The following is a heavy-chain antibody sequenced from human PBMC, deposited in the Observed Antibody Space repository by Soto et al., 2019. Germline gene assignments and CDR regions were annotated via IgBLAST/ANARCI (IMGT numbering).Heavy chain of an antibody. CDR3: AGSSGWYSSYYYYYGMDV. CDR2: ISAYNGNT. V-gene: IGHV1-18*01. Sequence: GASVKVSCKASGYTFTSYGISWVRQAPGQGLEWMGWISAYNGNTNYAQKLQGRVTMTTDTSTSTAYMELRSLRSDDTAVYYCAGSSGWYSSYYYYYGMDVWGQGTTVTAP. D-gene: IGHD6-19*01. CDR1: GYTFTSYG. J-gene: IGHJ6*02.